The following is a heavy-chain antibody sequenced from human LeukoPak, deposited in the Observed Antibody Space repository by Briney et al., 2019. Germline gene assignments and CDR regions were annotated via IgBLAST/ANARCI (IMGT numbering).Heavy chain of an antibody. J-gene: IGHJ4*02. CDR3: ARTYYYDSSGYYYGY. V-gene: IGHV1-2*02. D-gene: IGHD3-22*01. CDR2: INPNSGGT. CDR1: GYTFTGYY. Sequence: ASVKVSCKASGYTFTGYYMHWVRQAPGQGLEWMGWINPNSGGTNYAQKFQGRVTMTRDTSISTAYMELSRLRSDDTAVYYCARTYYYDSSGYYYGYWGQGTLVTVSS.